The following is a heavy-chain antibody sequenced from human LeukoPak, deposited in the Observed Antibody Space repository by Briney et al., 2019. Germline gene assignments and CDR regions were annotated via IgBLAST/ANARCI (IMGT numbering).Heavy chain of an antibody. CDR2: ISSSSSHI. V-gene: IGHV3-21*04. Sequence: PGGSLRLSCAASGFAFSTSRMNWVRQAPGKWLEWVALISSSSSHIYYADSVKGRFTISRDNSKNTLYLQMNSLRAEDTAVYYCAKDSQSSGYYLNWFDPWGQGTLVTVSS. CDR3: AKDSQSSGYYLNWFDP. D-gene: IGHD3-22*01. J-gene: IGHJ5*02. CDR1: GFAFSTSR.